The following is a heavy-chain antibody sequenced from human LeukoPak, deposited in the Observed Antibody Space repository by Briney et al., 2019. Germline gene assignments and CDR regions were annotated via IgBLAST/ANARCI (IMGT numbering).Heavy chain of an antibody. CDR2: IIPMFGTA. CDR3: AREDCSSTSCYVTALNNWFDR. Sequence: GGSVRVSCKASGGTFSRYAISWVRQAPGQGLEWMGGIIPMFGTANYAQKFQGRVTITADDSTSTAYMELSSLRSEHTAVYYCAREDCSSTSCYVTALNNWFDRWGQGTLVTVSS. D-gene: IGHD2-2*01. J-gene: IGHJ5*02. CDR1: GGTFSRYA. V-gene: IGHV1-69*13.